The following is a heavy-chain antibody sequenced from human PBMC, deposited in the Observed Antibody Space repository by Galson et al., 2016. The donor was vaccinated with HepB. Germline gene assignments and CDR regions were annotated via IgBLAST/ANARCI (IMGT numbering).Heavy chain of an antibody. CDR1: GYTFTSYY. J-gene: IGHJ6*04. CDR2: VNPSGGST. V-gene: IGHV1-46*01. Sequence: SVKVSCKASGYTFTSYYMHWVRQAPGQGLEWMGIVNPSGGSTSYAQKFQGRVTMTRDTSTSTVYMELSSLRSEDTAVYYCARGDPTVTTFGWFDPWGKGNTVTVSS. D-gene: IGHD1-7*01. CDR3: ARGDPTVTTFGWFDP.